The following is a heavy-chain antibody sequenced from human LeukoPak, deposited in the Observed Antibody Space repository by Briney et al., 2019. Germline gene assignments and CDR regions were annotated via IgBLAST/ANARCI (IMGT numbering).Heavy chain of an antibody. D-gene: IGHD3-3*01. J-gene: IGHJ4*02. CDR3: ARGNYDFWSGYYTTYYLDY. CDR1: GGSFSGYY. CDR2: INHSGST. V-gene: IGHV4-34*01. Sequence: SETLSLTCAVYGGSFSGYYWSWIRQPPGKGLEWIGEINHSGSTNYNPSLKSRVTISVDTSKNQFSLKLSSVTAADTAVYYCARGNYDFWSGYYTTYYLDYWGQGTLVTVS.